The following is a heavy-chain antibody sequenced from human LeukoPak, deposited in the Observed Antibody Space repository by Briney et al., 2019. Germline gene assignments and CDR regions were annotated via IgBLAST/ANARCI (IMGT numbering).Heavy chain of an antibody. J-gene: IGHJ3*02. CDR1: GGSISLNA. V-gene: IGHV4-59*01. Sequence: PSDTLSLIRTVSGGSISLNAWICIRHPPGKGREWIGYIYNSGSTNNNPSVKSRVTISRDASKNQFSLKMRSMTAAETAVYYCARDFYDNRGDASDIWGEGTIVTVSS. D-gene: IGHD3-22*01. CDR3: ARDFYDNRGDASDI. CDR2: IYNSGST.